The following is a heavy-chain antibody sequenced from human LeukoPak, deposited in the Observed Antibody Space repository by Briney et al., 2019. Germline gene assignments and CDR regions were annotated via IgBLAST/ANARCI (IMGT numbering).Heavy chain of an antibody. D-gene: IGHD3-10*01. J-gene: IGHJ5*02. V-gene: IGHV4-34*01. Sequence: SETLSLTCAVYGGSFSGYYWSWIRQPPGKGLEWIGEINHSGSTNYNPSLKSRVTISVDTSKNQFSLKLSSVTAADTAVYYCARDGINMVRGYSWFDPWGQGTLVTVSS. CDR2: INHSGST. CDR3: ARDGINMVRGYSWFDP. CDR1: GGSFSGYY.